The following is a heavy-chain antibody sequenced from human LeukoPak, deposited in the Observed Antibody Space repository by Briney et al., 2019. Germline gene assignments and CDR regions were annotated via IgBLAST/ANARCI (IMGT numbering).Heavy chain of an antibody. CDR1: GGSISSYY. CDR3: AGGVRYYYYYMDV. V-gene: IGHV4-59*01. CDR2: IYCSGST. Sequence: SETLSLTCTVSGGSISSYYWSWIRQPPGKGLEWIGYIYCSGSTNYNPSLKSRVTISVDTSKNQFSLKLSSVTAADTAVYYCAGGVRYYYYYMDVWGKGTTVTVSS. J-gene: IGHJ6*03.